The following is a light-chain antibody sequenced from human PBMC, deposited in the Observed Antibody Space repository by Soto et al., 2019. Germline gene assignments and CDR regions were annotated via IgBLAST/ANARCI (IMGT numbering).Light chain of an antibody. CDR2: GAS. CDR1: QSVSSSY. J-gene: IGKJ2*01. Sequence: EIVLTQSPGPLSLPPGERATLSCRASQSVSSSYLAWYQQTPGQAPRLLIYGASSRATGIPDRFSGSGSGTDFPLTISRLEREDFAVYYCQQYGSSPPYTFGQGTKLEIK. V-gene: IGKV3-20*01. CDR3: QQYGSSPPYT.